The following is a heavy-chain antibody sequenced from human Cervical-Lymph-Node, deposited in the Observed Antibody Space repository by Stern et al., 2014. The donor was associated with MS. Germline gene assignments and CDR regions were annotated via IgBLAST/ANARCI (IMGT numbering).Heavy chain of an antibody. V-gene: IGHV1-69*01. J-gene: IGHJ4*02. D-gene: IGHD6-13*01. CDR2: TTPLFGTA. Sequence: QVQLVQSGAEVKKPGASVMVSCKASGATFSSLDIGWLRQAPGQGPEWLGGTTPLFGTANYAQNFQGRVTFSADDSTSTTYMELSSLRSEDTAVYYCARHQAGIAADWGQGTLVTVSS. CDR3: ARHQAGIAAD. CDR1: GATFSSLD.